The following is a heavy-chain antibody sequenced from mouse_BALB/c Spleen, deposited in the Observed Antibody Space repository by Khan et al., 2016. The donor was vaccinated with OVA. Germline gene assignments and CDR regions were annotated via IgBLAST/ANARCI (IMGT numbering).Heavy chain of an antibody. CDR3: ARRYDCSRSWVAY. CDR1: GYTFTSYW. D-gene: IGHD2-14*01. J-gene: IGHJ3*01. Sequence: QVQLKESGAELAKPGASVKMSCKASGYTFTSYWMHWVKQRPGQGLEWIGYINPSTGYTEYNQKFKDKATLTTDKSSSTAYMQLSSLTSEDSAVYYVARRYDCSRSWVAYCGQGALVTVSA. V-gene: IGHV1-7*01. CDR2: INPSTGYT.